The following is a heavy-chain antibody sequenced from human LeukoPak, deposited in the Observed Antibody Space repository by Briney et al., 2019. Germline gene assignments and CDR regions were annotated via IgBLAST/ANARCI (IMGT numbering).Heavy chain of an antibody. J-gene: IGHJ4*02. Sequence: SETLSLTCVVSGGSISSSNWWSWVRQPPEKGLEWIGEIYHSGSTNYNPSLKSRVTISVDRSKNQFSLKLSSVTAADTAVYYCARYDVGWYYFDYWGQGTLVTVSS. D-gene: IGHD6-19*01. CDR2: IYHSGST. CDR1: GGSISSSNW. V-gene: IGHV4-4*02. CDR3: ARYDVGWYYFDY.